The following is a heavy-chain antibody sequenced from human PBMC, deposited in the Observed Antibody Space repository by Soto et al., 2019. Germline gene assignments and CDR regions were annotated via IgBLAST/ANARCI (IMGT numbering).Heavy chain of an antibody. Sequence: GASVKVSCKASGYTFTSYAMHWVRQAPGQRLEWMGWINAGNGNTKYSQKLQGRVTITRDTSASTAYMELSSLRSEDTAVYYCARGGRVVAATGYYYYGMDVWGQGTTVTVSS. V-gene: IGHV1-3*01. D-gene: IGHD2-15*01. CDR2: INAGNGNT. CDR1: GYTFTSYA. J-gene: IGHJ6*02. CDR3: ARGGRVVAATGYYYYGMDV.